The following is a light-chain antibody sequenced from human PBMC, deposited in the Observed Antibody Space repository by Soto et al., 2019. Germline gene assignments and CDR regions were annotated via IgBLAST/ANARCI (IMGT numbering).Light chain of an antibody. J-gene: IGKJ2*01. V-gene: IGKV1-39*01. CDR3: QQSYTTFYT. Sequence: DIQMTQSPSSLSASVGDRITVTCRASQSISTHLNWYQHKPGTAPELLIYAASSLRSGVPSRFSGSGSGTDFTLTISSLQPEDFATYYCQQSYTTFYTFGQGTKLEIK. CDR2: AAS. CDR1: QSISTH.